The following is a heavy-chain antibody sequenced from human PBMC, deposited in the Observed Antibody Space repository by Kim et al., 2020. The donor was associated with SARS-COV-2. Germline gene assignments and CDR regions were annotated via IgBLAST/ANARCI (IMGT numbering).Heavy chain of an antibody. V-gene: IGHV4-4*07. D-gene: IGHD2-15*01. Sequence: SETLSLTCTVSGGSISSYYWSWIRQPAGKGLEWIGRIYTSGSTNYNPSLKSRVTMSVDTSKNQFSLKLSSVTAADTAVYYCARELGGTGESGYYYYGMDVWGQGTTVTVSS. J-gene: IGHJ6*02. CDR2: IYTSGST. CDR1: GGSISSYY. CDR3: ARELGGTGESGYYYYGMDV.